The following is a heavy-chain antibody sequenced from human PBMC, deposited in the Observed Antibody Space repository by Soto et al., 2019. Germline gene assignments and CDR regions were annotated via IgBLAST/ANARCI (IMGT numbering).Heavy chain of an antibody. V-gene: IGHV4-34*01. Sequence: PSETLSLTCAVYGGSFSGYYWSWIRQPPGKGLEWIGEINHSGSTNYNPSLKSRVTISVDTSKNQFSLKLSSVAAADTAVYYCARGLGSSSWYNWFDPWGQGTLVTVSS. CDR3: ARGLGSSSWYNWFDP. D-gene: IGHD6-13*01. CDR1: GGSFSGYY. CDR2: INHSGST. J-gene: IGHJ5*02.